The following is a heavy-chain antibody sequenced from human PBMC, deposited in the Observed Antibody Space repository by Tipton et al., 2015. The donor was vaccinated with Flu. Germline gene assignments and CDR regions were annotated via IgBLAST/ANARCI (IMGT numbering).Heavy chain of an antibody. CDR1: GFTFGSYG. Sequence: SGFTFGSYGMHWVRQAPGKGLEWVAYTWHDGGNRHYADSVRGRFIISRVNSKHTLYLEANRLRVEDAAVYYCAREGPVDYSMDVWGQGATVIV. V-gene: IGHV3-33*01. CDR2: TWHDGGNR. J-gene: IGHJ6*02. CDR3: AREGPVDYSMDV. D-gene: IGHD3-16*01.